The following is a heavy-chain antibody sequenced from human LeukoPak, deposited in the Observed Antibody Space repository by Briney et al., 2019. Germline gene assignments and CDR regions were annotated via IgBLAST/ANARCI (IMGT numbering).Heavy chain of an antibody. CDR2: IYYSGST. J-gene: IGHJ6*03. CDR3: ARSYYYYYYMDV. CDR1: GASISSSNYY. Sequence: ASETLSLTCTVSGASISSSNYYWGWIRQPPGKGLEWIGSIYYSGSTYYNPSLKSRVTISVDTSKNQFSLKLSSVTAADTAVYYCARSYYYYYYMDVWGKGTTVTVSS. V-gene: IGHV4-39*07.